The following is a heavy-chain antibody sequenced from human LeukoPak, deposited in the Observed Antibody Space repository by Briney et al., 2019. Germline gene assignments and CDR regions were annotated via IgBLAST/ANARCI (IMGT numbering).Heavy chain of an antibody. CDR2: IKQDGSEK. D-gene: IGHD3-10*01. CDR1: GFTFTTYG. Sequence: PGGSLRLSCSASGFTFTTYGMNWVRQAPGKGLEWVANIKQDGSEKYYVDSVKGRFTISRDNAKNSLYLQMSSLRDEDTAVYFCARHSGSGSYYTDNFDFWGQGTLVTVSS. CDR3: ARHSGSGSYYTDNFDF. J-gene: IGHJ4*02. V-gene: IGHV3-7*01.